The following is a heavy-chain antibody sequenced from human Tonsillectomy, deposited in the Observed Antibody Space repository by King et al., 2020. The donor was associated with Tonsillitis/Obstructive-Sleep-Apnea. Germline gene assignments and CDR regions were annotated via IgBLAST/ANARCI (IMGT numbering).Heavy chain of an antibody. CDR2: ISGSGGST. CDR3: AKRADITMVGYGMDV. Sequence: VQLVESGGGLVQPGGSLRLSCAASGFTFSTYAMSWVRQAPGKGLEWVSGISGSGGSTYYADSVKGRFTISRDNSKNTLYVQMNSLRAEDTAVYYCAKRADITMVGYGMDVWGPGTTVTVSS. J-gene: IGHJ6*02. V-gene: IGHV3-23*04. D-gene: IGHD3-10*02. CDR1: GFTFSTYA.